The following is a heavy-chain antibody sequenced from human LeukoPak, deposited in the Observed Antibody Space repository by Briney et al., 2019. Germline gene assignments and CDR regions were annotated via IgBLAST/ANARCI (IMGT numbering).Heavy chain of an antibody. Sequence: SETLSLTCSVSGDSIRSYYWSWLRQPAGKGLEWIGRIYTSGSTNYNPSLKTRVTMSVDTSKNQFSLRLSSVTAADTAVYYCAREGTYCSRTSCYDSFLDYWGQGTLVTVSS. J-gene: IGHJ4*02. CDR2: IYTSGST. V-gene: IGHV4-4*07. D-gene: IGHD2-2*01. CDR1: GDSIRSYY. CDR3: AREGTYCSRTSCYDSFLDY.